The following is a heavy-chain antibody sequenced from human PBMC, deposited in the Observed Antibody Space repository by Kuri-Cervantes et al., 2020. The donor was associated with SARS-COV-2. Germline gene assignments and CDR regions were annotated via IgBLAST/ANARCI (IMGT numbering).Heavy chain of an antibody. CDR1: GGTFSSYA. CDR3: ATDQLRNPGY. Sequence: SVKVSCKASGGTFSSYAISWVRQAPGQGLEWMGRIIPILGTANYAQKFQGRVTITEDTSTDTAYMELSSLRSEDTAVYYCATDQLRNPGYWGQGTLVTVSS. CDR2: IIPILGTA. J-gene: IGHJ4*02. D-gene: IGHD1-14*01. V-gene: IGHV1-69*04.